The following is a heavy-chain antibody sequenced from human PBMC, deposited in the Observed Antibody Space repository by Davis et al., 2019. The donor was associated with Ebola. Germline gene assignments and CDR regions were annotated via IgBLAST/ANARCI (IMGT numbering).Heavy chain of an antibody. CDR2: NSAYNGNT. CDR3: ARLITIFGVTSSANDY. V-gene: IGHV1-18*01. Sequence: ASVKVSCKASGYTFTSYGISWVRQAPGQGLEWMGWNSAYNGNTKYAQKLRGRVTMTTDTSTSTAYMELRSLRSDDTAVYYCARLITIFGVTSSANDYWGQGTLVTVSS. CDR1: GYTFTSYG. J-gene: IGHJ4*02. D-gene: IGHD3-3*01.